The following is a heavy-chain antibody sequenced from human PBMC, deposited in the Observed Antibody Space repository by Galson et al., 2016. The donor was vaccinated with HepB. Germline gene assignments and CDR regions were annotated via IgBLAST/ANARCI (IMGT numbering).Heavy chain of an antibody. CDR2: ISGAGGST. J-gene: IGHJ4*02. Sequence: SLRLSCAASGFIFSNYAMNWVRQAPGKGLDWVSSISGAGGSTYYAGSVKGRFTISRDNSKNSLYLQMNSLRTEDTALYYCVKEKERLLDYWGQGTLVTVSS. CDR1: GFIFSNYA. CDR3: VKEKERLLDY. V-gene: IGHV3-43*02. D-gene: IGHD2-21*02.